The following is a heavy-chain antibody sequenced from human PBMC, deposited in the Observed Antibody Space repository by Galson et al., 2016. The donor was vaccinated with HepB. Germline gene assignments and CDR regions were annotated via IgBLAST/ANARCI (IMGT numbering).Heavy chain of an antibody. Sequence: SLRLSCAASGFSFSDSAMHWVRQASGKGLEWVGRIRSKANNYAAAYAASVKGRFTIFRDDSKSTVYLQMNSLEIEDTAVYYCARPQDYGDYLDDYGMDVWGKGTTVTVSS. D-gene: IGHD4-17*01. CDR3: ARPQDYGDYLDDYGMDV. CDR1: GFSFSDSA. J-gene: IGHJ6*04. V-gene: IGHV3-73*01. CDR2: IRSKANNYAA.